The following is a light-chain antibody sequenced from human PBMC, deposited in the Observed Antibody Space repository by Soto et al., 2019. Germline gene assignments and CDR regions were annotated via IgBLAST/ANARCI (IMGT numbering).Light chain of an antibody. Sequence: EIVLTQSPGSLSLSPGERATLSCRAGQSVSGNFLAWYQHKPGQAPRLLIYDASTRLTGIPDRFSGSGSGTDFTLTISRLEPEDFAVFYCQYYGSSPSWTFGQGTKVEIQ. CDR3: QYYGSSPSWT. V-gene: IGKV3-20*01. J-gene: IGKJ1*01. CDR1: QSVSGNF. CDR2: DAS.